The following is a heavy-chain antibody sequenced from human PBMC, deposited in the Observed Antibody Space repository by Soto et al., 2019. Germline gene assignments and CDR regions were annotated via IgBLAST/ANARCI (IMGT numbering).Heavy chain of an antibody. CDR1: GFTFRDYY. Sequence: QEQLVESGGGLVKPGGSLRLSCAASGFTFRDYYMSWIRQTPGKGLEWISFISSSGTTTNYADSVKGRFTISRDNAKNSLYLQINSLRAKDRAVYYWAGDILTGYNWFDPWGRGTRSPSRQ. CDR2: ISSSGTTT. D-gene: IGHD3-9*01. CDR3: AGDILTGYNWFDP. J-gene: IGHJ5*02. V-gene: IGHV3-11*01.